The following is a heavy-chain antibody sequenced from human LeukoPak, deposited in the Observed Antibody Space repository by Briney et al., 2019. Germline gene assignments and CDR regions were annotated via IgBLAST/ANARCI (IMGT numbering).Heavy chain of an antibody. CDR2: ISAYNGNT. J-gene: IGHJ4*02. CDR3: ARVGDILTGYPYYFDY. Sequence: EASVKVSCKASGYTFTSYGISWVRQAPGQGLEWMGWISAYNGNTNYAQKLQGRVTMTTDTSTSTAYMELRSLRSDDTAVYYCARVGDILTGYPYYFDYWGQGTLVTVSS. V-gene: IGHV1-18*01. D-gene: IGHD3-9*01. CDR1: GYTFTSYG.